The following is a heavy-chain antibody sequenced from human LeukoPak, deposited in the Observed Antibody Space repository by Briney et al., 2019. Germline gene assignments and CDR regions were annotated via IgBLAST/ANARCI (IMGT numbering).Heavy chain of an antibody. CDR3: ARAGKSGNWFDP. Sequence: SETLSLTCTVTGGSISSYYWSWTRQPAGKGLEWIGRIYTSGSTNYNPSLKSRVTMSVDTSKNQFSLKLSSVTAADTAVYYCARAGKSGNWFDPWGQGTLVTVSS. CDR2: IYTSGST. J-gene: IGHJ5*02. V-gene: IGHV4-4*07. CDR1: GGSISSYY. D-gene: IGHD3-10*01.